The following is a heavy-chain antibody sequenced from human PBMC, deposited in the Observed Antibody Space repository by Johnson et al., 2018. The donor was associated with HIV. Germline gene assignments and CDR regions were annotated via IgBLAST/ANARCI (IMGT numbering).Heavy chain of an antibody. CDR3: ARGGGSLPDAFDI. CDR2: IHRNVGRT. Sequence: EVQLVESGGGLVQPGGSLRLSCAASGFTFSSYAMSWVRQAPGKGLEWGSCIHRNVGRTDYADSVTGRFTISRDNSQNTLYLQMNRLRDEDTAVYYCARGGGSLPDAFDIWGQGTMVTVSS. CDR1: GFTFSSYA. J-gene: IGHJ3*02. V-gene: IGHV3-23*04. D-gene: IGHD1-26*01.